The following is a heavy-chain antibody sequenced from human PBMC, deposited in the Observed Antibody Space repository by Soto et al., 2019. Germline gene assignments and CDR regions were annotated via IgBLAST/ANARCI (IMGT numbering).Heavy chain of an antibody. J-gene: IGHJ4*02. Sequence: SETLSLTCSVSGGSISTSRSYWAWIRQPPGKGQEWLANIFYSGSTFYNPSLASRVSISVDTSKNEFSLKLSSVTAADTALYYCARVRFLEWPNYYFDYWGQGTLVTVSS. CDR3: ARVRFLEWPNYYFDY. CDR2: IFYSGST. D-gene: IGHD3-3*01. V-gene: IGHV4-39*07. CDR1: GGSISTSRSY.